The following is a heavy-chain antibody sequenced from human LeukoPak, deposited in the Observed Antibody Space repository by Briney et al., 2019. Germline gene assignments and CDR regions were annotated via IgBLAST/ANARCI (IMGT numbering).Heavy chain of an antibody. J-gene: IGHJ6*03. CDR3: AQTPFWSGYYYYMDV. CDR2: IIPIFGSP. D-gene: IGHD3-3*01. Sequence: SVKASCKASGGTFSSYAISWVRQAPGQGLEWMGGIIPIFGSPNYAQKFQGRVTITTDESTSTAYMELSSLRSEDTAVYYCAQTPFWSGYYYYMDVWGKGTTVTVSS. V-gene: IGHV1-69*05. CDR1: GGTFSSYA.